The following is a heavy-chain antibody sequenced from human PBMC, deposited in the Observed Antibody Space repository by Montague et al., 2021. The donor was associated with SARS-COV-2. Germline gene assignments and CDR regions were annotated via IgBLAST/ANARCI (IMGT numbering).Heavy chain of an antibody. V-gene: IGHV4-39*01. CDR2: IHYSGYT. CDR3: ARHANWDWYYFDY. J-gene: IGHJ4*02. CDR1: GGALNSGPYY. Sequence: SETLSLTCAVSGGALNSGPYYWGWIRQPPGKGLEWLASIHYSGYTYNHPSLRSRVTISVDLAKNQFSLKVSSVTAADTAVYYCARHANWDWYYFDYWGQGTLVTVSS. D-gene: IGHD7-27*01.